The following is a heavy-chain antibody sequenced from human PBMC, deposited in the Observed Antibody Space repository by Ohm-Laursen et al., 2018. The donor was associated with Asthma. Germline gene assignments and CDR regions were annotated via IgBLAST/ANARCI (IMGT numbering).Heavy chain of an antibody. Sequence: SLRLSCAASGYTFSRYSIHWVRQIPGKGLEWVASISTASSFIYYADSVKGRFTISRDDAQNTLYLQMNSLRADDTAVYYCARGSLEGLQWGQGTLVTVSS. CDR2: ISTASSFI. V-gene: IGHV3-21*01. CDR3: ARGSLEGLQ. CDR1: GYTFSRYS. D-gene: IGHD5-24*01. J-gene: IGHJ4*02.